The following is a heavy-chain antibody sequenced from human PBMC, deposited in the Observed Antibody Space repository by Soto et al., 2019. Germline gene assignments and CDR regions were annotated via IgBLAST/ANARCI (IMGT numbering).Heavy chain of an antibody. V-gene: IGHV4-59*08. J-gene: IGHJ6*02. Sequence: SETLSLTCTVSGGSISGYYWSWIRQPPGKGLEWIGYIYYSGSTNYNPSLKSRITISVDTSKNQFSLKVSSVTAADTAVYYCARHGLPQLQTNYDFWSGLSYYYGMDVWGQGTTVTVSS. CDR1: GGSISGYY. CDR2: IYYSGST. CDR3: ARHGLPQLQTNYDFWSGLSYYYGMDV. D-gene: IGHD3-3*01.